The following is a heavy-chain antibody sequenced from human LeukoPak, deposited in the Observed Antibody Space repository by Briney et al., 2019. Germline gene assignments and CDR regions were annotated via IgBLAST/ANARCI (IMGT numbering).Heavy chain of an antibody. Sequence: PGGSLRLSCAASGFTFSSYAMSWVRQAPGKGLEWVSAISGSGGSTYYADSVKGRFTISRDNSKNTLYLQMNSLRAEDTAVYYCAKERTTMIVVVTNDAFDIWGQGTMVTVSS. V-gene: IGHV3-23*01. CDR1: GFTFSSYA. CDR2: ISGSGGST. CDR3: AKERTTMIVVVTNDAFDI. J-gene: IGHJ3*02. D-gene: IGHD3-22*01.